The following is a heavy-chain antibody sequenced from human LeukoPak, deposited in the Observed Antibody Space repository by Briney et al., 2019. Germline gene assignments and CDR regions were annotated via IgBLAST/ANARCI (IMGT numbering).Heavy chain of an antibody. D-gene: IGHD6-19*01. V-gene: IGHV4-31*03. CDR2: IYYSGST. J-gene: IGHJ4*02. CDR3: ARGGYSSGWYQVSGHNTFDY. CDR1: GGSISSGGYY. Sequence: PSQTLSLTCTVSGGSISSGGYYWSWIRQHPGKGLEWIGYIYYSGSTNYNPSLKSRVTISVDTSKNQFSLKLSSVTAADTAVYYCARGGYSSGWYQVSGHNTFDYWGQGTLVTVSS.